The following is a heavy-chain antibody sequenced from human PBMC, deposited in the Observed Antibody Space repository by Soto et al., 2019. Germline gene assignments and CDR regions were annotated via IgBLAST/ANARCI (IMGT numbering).Heavy chain of an antibody. CDR1: GFTFSSYA. V-gene: IGHV3-30-3*01. CDR3: VRGFPRMTMIVVDC. J-gene: IGHJ4*02. CDR2: ISYDGSNE. Sequence: QVQLVESGGGVVQPGRSLRLSCAASGFTFSSYAMHWVRQAPGKGLEWVAVISYDGSNEYYADSVKGRFTISRDNSKNTLSLQVNSLRAEDTALYYCVRGFPRMTMIVVDCWGQGTLVTVSS. D-gene: IGHD3-22*01.